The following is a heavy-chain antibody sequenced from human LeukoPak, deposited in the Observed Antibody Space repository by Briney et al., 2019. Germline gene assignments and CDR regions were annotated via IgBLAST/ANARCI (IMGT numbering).Heavy chain of an antibody. CDR2: INPSGGST. CDR3: ARVDYYDSSGYLDY. V-gene: IGHV1-46*01. J-gene: IGHJ4*02. Sequence: ASVKVSCKASGGTFSSYAVSWVRQAPGQGLEWMGIINPSGGSTSYAQKFQGRVTMTRDTSTSTVYMELSSLRSEDTAVYYCARVDYYDSSGYLDYWGQGTLVTVSS. D-gene: IGHD3-22*01. CDR1: GGTFSSYA.